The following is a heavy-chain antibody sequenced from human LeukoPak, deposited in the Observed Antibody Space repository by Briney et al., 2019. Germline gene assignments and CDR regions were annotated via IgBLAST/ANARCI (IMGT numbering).Heavy chain of an antibody. CDR2: IYTSGST. J-gene: IGHJ4*02. CDR3: AKIGFGSSWSEFDN. Sequence: SETLSLTCTVSGGSISSGSYYWSWIRQPAGKGLEWIGRIYTSGSTNYNPSLKSRVTISVDTSKKQFSLKLSSLSAADTAVYYCAKIGFGSSWSEFDNWGQGNLVTVSS. D-gene: IGHD6-13*01. CDR1: GGSISSGSYY. V-gene: IGHV4-61*02.